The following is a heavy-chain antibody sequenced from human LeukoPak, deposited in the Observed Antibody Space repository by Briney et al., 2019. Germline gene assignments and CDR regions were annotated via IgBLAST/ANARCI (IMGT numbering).Heavy chain of an antibody. CDR2: ISGSGGST. D-gene: IGHD3-22*01. CDR1: GFTFSSYA. J-gene: IGHJ2*01. V-gene: IGHV3-23*01. CDR3: AKVGGDSSGYYYTSPRWYFDL. Sequence: GGSLRLSCAASGFTFSSYAMSWVRQAPGKGLEWVSAISGSGGSTYYADSVKGRFTISRDNSKNTLYLQMNSLRAEDTAVYYRAKVGGDSSGYYYTSPRWYFDLWGRGTLVTVSS.